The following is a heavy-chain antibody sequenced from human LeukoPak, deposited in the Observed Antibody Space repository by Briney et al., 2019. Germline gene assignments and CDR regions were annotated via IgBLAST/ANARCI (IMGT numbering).Heavy chain of an antibody. Sequence: SETLSLTCTVSGGSISSYYWSWIRQPPGKGLEWIGYIYHSGSTYYNPSLKSRVTISVDRSKNQFSLKLSSVTAADTAVYYCARGYSSSWYVDYWGQGTLVTVSS. J-gene: IGHJ4*02. CDR3: ARGYSSSWYVDY. V-gene: IGHV4-59*12. D-gene: IGHD6-13*01. CDR2: IYHSGST. CDR1: GGSISSYY.